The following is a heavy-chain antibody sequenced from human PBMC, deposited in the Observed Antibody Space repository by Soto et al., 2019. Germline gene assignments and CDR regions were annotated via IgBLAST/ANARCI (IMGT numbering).Heavy chain of an antibody. CDR3: ARNIRSPFDY. Sequence: SETLSLTCTVSGGSISSSSYYWGWIRQPPGKGLEWIGSIYYSGSTYYNPSLKSRVTISVDTSKNQFSLKLSSVTAADTAVYYCARNIRSPFDYWGQGTLVTVSS. CDR1: GGSISSSSYY. J-gene: IGHJ4*02. CDR2: IYYSGST. V-gene: IGHV4-39*01.